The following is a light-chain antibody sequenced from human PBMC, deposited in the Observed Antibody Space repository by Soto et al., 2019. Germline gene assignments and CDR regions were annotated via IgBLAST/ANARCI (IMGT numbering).Light chain of an antibody. J-gene: IGLJ1*01. Sequence: QSVLTQPASVSGSPGQSITISCTGTSSDVGGYNYVSWYQQHPGKAHKLMIYDVSNRPSGVSNRFSGSKSGNTASLTISGLQAEDEADYYCGSYTSSSTLVVFGTGTKVTVL. CDR1: SSDVGGYNY. CDR3: GSYTSSSTLVV. V-gene: IGLV2-14*01. CDR2: DVS.